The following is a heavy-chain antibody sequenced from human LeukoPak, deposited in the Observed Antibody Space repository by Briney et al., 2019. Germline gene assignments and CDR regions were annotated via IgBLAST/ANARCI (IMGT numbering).Heavy chain of an antibody. V-gene: IGHV3-23*01. CDR3: AKGSEPYYDYVWGSYRSYYFDY. Sequence: GGSLRLSCAASGFTFRSYGMNWVRQAPGKGLEWVSGISGSGGSTYYADSVKGRFTISRDNPKNTLYLQMNSLRAEDTAIYYCAKGSEPYYDYVWGSYRSYYFDYWGQGTLVTVSS. CDR2: ISGSGGST. J-gene: IGHJ4*02. D-gene: IGHD3-16*02. CDR1: GFTFRSYG.